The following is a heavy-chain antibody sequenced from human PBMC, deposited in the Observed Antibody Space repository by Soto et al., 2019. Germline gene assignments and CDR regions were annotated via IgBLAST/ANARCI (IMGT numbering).Heavy chain of an antibody. CDR2: IYHSGSI. D-gene: IGHD3-16*01. J-gene: IGHJ4*02. Sequence: AETLCLSCAVSGYSITNGSYWGLILQPPGMGLEGIGSIYHSGSISYNPSLRSRVTISVVTSKNKLSLKLRLQIDADTAMYYSVKVGGGGQVTAASWRFDSWGQGTKVTVYS. CDR1: GYSITNGSY. V-gene: IGHV4-38-2*01. CDR3: VKVGGGGQVTAASWRFDS.